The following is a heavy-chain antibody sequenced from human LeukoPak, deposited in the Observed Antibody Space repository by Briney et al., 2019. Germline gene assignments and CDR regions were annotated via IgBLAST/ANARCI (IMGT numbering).Heavy chain of an antibody. D-gene: IGHD3-22*01. Sequence: ASVKVSCKASGYTFTSYYMHWVRQAPGQGLEWMGIINPSGGSTSYAQKFQGRVTVTRDTSTSTVYMELSSLRSEDTAVYYCAITQYYYDSSGYIFDYWGQGTLVTVSS. CDR3: AITQYYYDSSGYIFDY. CDR2: INPSGGST. V-gene: IGHV1-46*01. CDR1: GYTFTSYY. J-gene: IGHJ4*02.